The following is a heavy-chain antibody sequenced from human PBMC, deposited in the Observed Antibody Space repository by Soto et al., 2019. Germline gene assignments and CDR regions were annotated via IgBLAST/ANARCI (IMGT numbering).Heavy chain of an antibody. CDR2: IYYSGST. D-gene: IGHD1-26*01. J-gene: IGHJ4*02. CDR1: SGSVSSGSYY. CDR3: ARTGSGSYYVHFDY. V-gene: IGHV4-61*01. Sequence: QVQLQESGPGLVKPSETLSLTCTVSSGSVSSGSYYWTWIRQPPGKGLEWIGYIYYSGSTNYSPSLKSRVTISVDTSKNQFSLKLSSVTAADTAVYYCARTGSGSYYVHFDYWGQGTLVTVSS.